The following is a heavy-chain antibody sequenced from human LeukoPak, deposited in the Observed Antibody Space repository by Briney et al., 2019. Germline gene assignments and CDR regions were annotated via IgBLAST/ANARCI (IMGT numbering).Heavy chain of an antibody. CDR3: ARDLITVY. V-gene: IGHV3-30-3*01. D-gene: IGHD6-19*01. CDR1: GFAFSSYA. J-gene: IGHJ4*02. Sequence: GRSLRLSCAASGFAFSSYAMHWVRQAPGKGLEWVAVISYDGSNKYYADSVKGRFTISRDNSKNTLYLQMNSLRAEDTAVYYCARDLITVYWGQGTLVTVSS. CDR2: ISYDGSNK.